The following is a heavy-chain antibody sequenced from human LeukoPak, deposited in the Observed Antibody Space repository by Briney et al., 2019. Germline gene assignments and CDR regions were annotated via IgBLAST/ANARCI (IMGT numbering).Heavy chain of an antibody. J-gene: IGHJ3*02. Sequence: ASVTVSCKASGYTFTVYYMHWVRQAPGQGLEWMGWINPNSGGTNYAQKFQGRVTMTRDTSISTAYMELSRLRSDDTAVYYCARLLESGFSIWAFDIWGQGTMVTVSS. CDR3: ARLLESGFSIWAFDI. CDR1: GYTFTVYY. CDR2: INPNSGGT. D-gene: IGHD5-12*01. V-gene: IGHV1-2*02.